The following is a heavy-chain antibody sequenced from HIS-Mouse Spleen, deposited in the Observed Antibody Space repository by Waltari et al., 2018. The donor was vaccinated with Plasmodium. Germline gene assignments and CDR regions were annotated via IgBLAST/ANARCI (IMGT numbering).Heavy chain of an antibody. Sequence: QVQLQQWGAGLLKPSETLSLTCAVYVGSFSGSSWCWLRHPPGTGLEWIGEIKHSGSTNYNPSLKSRVTISVDTSKNQFSLKLSSVTAADTAVYYCARGRRIVVVTAPRGFFDYWGQGTLVTVSS. CDR1: VGSFSGSS. J-gene: IGHJ4*02. CDR2: IKHSGST. D-gene: IGHD2-21*02. CDR3: ARGRRIVVVTAPRGFFDY. V-gene: IGHV4-34*01.